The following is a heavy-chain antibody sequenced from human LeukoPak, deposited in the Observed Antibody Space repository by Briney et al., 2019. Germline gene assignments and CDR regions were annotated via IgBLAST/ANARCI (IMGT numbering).Heavy chain of an antibody. CDR2: IIPIFGTA. Sequence: SVKVSCKASGGTFNRYAVTWVRQAPGQGLEWLGGIIPIFGTANYAQKFQGRVTITTDESTNTAYMELTSLTSEDTAVYYCASGKYGLRSWFDPSGQGTLVTVSP. D-gene: IGHD4-17*01. J-gene: IGHJ5*02. CDR1: GGTFNRYA. CDR3: ASGKYGLRSWFDP. V-gene: IGHV1-69*05.